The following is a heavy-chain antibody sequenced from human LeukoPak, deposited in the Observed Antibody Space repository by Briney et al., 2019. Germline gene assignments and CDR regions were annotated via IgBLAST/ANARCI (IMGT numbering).Heavy chain of an antibody. J-gene: IGHJ4*02. CDR3: AKDQGGGIVVVNLDY. D-gene: IGHD3-22*01. Sequence: GGSLRLSCAASGFTSSSYVMSWVRQAPGKGLEWVSASSGSGSITYYADSVKGRFTISRDNSNNTLYLQMNSLRAEDTAVYYCAKDQGGGIVVVNLDYWGQGTLVTVSS. CDR2: SSGSGSIT. V-gene: IGHV3-23*01. CDR1: GFTSSSYV.